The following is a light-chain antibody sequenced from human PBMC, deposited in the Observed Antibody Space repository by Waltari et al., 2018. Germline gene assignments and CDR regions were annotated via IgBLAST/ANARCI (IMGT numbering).Light chain of an antibody. Sequence: VLTQSPATLSLSPGDRATLSCRASQYIGDYLAWYQQKPGQAPRLLMSEASNRATGVPDRFSASGSGTDFTLTVSSPEPEDFAVYYCQNRRNWPLLTFGGGTKVEIK. CDR1: QYIGDY. CDR3: QNRRNWPLLT. V-gene: IGKV3-11*01. J-gene: IGKJ4*01. CDR2: EAS.